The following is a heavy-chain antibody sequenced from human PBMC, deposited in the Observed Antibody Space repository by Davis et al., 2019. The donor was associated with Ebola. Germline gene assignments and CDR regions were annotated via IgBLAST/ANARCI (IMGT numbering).Heavy chain of an antibody. CDR3: AKDFARTPFDY. Sequence: PGGSLRLSCAASGFTFSSYWMNWVRQAPGKGLEWVSSISVSSGYIYYEDSVKGRFTISRDNAKNSLFLQMNSLRAEDTAVYYCAKDFARTPFDYWGQGTLVTVSS. J-gene: IGHJ4*02. CDR1: GFTFSSYW. CDR2: ISVSSGYI. V-gene: IGHV3-21*04.